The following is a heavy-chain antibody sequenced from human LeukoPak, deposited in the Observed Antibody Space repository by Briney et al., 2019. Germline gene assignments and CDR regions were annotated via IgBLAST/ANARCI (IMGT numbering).Heavy chain of an antibody. V-gene: IGHV3-30*18. J-gene: IGHJ4*02. CDR2: ISYEGSAQ. Sequence: PGRSLRLSCAASGFTFSNYGMHWVRQAPGKGLEWVAVISYEGSAQYYIDSVKGRFTISRDNSKNTLNLQMNSLGAEDTGVYYCAKEQDPRTSAQLYYWGQGTLVTVSS. CDR1: GFTFSNYG. D-gene: IGHD2-2*01. CDR3: AKEQDPRTSAQLYY.